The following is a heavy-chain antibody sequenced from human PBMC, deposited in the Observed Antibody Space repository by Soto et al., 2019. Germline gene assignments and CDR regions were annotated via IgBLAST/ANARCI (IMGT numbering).Heavy chain of an antibody. CDR1: EYTFTSYS. J-gene: IGHJ4*02. CDR3: ARDGWGSYYFDY. D-gene: IGHD3-16*01. CDR2: INPSGGST. Sequence: ASVKVSCKASEYTFTSYSMHWVRQAPGQGLEWMGIINPSGGSTSYAQKFQGRVTMTRDTSTSTVYMELSSLRSEDTAVYYCARDGWGSYYFDYWGQGTLVTVSS. V-gene: IGHV1-46*01.